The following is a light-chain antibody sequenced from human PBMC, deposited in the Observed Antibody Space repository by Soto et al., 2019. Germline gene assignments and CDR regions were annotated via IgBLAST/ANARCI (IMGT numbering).Light chain of an antibody. V-gene: IGLV1-40*01. CDR2: GNS. J-gene: IGLJ1*01. Sequence: QSVLTQPPSVSGAPGQRVTISCTGSSSNIGAGYDVHWYQQLPGTAPKLLIYGNSNRPSGVPDRFSGSKSGTSASLAITGLQAEDEADHYCQSYDSSLNVFGTGTKVTVL. CDR3: QSYDSSLNV. CDR1: SSNIGAGYD.